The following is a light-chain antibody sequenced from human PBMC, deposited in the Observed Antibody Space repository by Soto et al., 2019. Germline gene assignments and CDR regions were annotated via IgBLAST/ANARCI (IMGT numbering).Light chain of an antibody. CDR3: QQYNSYPWT. CDR2: KAS. Sequence: DIQMTQSPSTLSASVGDKVTITCRASQSISSWLAWYQQKPGKAPKLLIYKASTLESGVPSNFSGSGSGTEITLSISSLKHEDFATYYCQQYNSYPWTFGQGTKVDIK. CDR1: QSISSW. J-gene: IGKJ1*01. V-gene: IGKV1-5*03.